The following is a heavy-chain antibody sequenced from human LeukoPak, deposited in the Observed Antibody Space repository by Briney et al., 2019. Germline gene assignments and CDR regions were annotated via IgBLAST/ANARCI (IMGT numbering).Heavy chain of an antibody. D-gene: IGHD3-22*01. V-gene: IGHV3-21*06. CDR2: ISSSSRYI. Sequence: PGGSLRLSCAVSGFTFSAYSMDWVRQAPGKGLEWLSSISSSSRYINYADSVKGRLSISRDNAKNSVFLQMNSLSAEDTAVYYCAKVLIAGSYYDSTGAHDGFDMWGQGTMVTVSS. J-gene: IGHJ3*02. CDR3: AKVLIAGSYYDSTGAHDGFDM. CDR1: GFTFSAYS.